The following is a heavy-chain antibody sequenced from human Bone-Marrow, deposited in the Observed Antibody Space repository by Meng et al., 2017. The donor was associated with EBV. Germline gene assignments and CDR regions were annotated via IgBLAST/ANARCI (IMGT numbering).Heavy chain of an antibody. Sequence: QGQGVQAGAGGKKPGSSVKVSCKGSEGHFSSYAFSWVRQAPGQGLDGMGEIIPIFGTANYAQKFQGRVTITADKSTSTAYMELSRLRSEDTAVYYCARDASVEMATIWGQGTLVTVSS. CDR2: IIPIFGTA. D-gene: IGHD5-24*01. J-gene: IGHJ4*02. V-gene: IGHV1-69*06. CDR3: ARDASVEMATI. CDR1: EGHFSSYA.